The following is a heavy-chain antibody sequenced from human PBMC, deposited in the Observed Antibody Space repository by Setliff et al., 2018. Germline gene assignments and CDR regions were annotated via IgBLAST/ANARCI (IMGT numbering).Heavy chain of an antibody. CDR2: ISSSSSTI. Sequence: GGSLRLSCAASGFTFSSYSMNWVRQAPGKGLEWVSYISSSSSTIYYADSVKGRFTISRDNAQNSLYLQMNSLRAEDTAVYYCARVPRIIIMVGVISHYYYMDVGGKGTTVTVS. CDR3: ARVPRIIIMVGVISHYYYMDV. CDR1: GFTFSSYS. J-gene: IGHJ6*03. V-gene: IGHV3-48*01. D-gene: IGHD3-3*02.